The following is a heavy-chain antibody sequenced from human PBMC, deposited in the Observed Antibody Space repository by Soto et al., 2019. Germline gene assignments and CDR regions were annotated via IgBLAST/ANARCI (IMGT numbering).Heavy chain of an antibody. CDR1: GFTFGDYA. V-gene: IGHV3-49*03. Sequence: GGSLRLSCTASGFTFGDYAMSWFRQAPGKGLEWVGFIRSKAYGGTTEYAASVKGRFTISRDDSKSIAYLQMNSLKTEDTAVYYCTRDHGVGDSSSWYRPYYYYMDVWGKGTTVTVSS. D-gene: IGHD6-13*01. J-gene: IGHJ6*03. CDR2: IRSKAYGGTT. CDR3: TRDHGVGDSSSWYRPYYYYMDV.